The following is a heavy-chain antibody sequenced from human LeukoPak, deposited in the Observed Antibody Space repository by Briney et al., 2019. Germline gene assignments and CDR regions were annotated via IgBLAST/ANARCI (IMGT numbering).Heavy chain of an antibody. CDR3: ARTKEAAMGLFDY. J-gene: IGHJ4*02. D-gene: IGHD5-18*01. Sequence: SETLSLTCAVSGGSISSSNWWSWVRQPPGKGLEWIGEIYHSGSTNYNPSLKSRVTISVDKSKNQFSLKLSSVTAADTAVYYCARTKEAAMGLFDYWGQGTLVTVSS. CDR1: GGSISSSNW. V-gene: IGHV4-4*02. CDR2: IYHSGST.